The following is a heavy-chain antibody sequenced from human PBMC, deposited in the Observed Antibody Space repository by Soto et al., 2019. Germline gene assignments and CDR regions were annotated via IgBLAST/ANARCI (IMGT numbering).Heavy chain of an antibody. V-gene: IGHV1-3*01. D-gene: IGHD5-12*01. CDR3: ARDRPREWLRFLDYYGMDV. CDR1: VYAFSIDV. Sequence: APLNLARKSAVYAFSIDVGRWVRNTNRQRLEWMGWINAGNGNTKYSQKFQGRVTITRDTSASTAYMELSSLRSEDTAVYYCARDRPREWLRFLDYYGMDVWGQGTTVTVSS. CDR2: INAGNGNT. J-gene: IGHJ6*02.